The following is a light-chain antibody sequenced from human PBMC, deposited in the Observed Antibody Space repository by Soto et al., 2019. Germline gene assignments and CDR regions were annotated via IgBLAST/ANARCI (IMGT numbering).Light chain of an antibody. V-gene: IGLV2-14*01. Sequence: QSALTQPASVSGSPGQSITISCTGTSSDVGGYNYVSWYQQHPGKAPKLMIYDVSNRPSGVSNRFSGSKSGNTASLTISGLQAEDEADDYCSSYTSSSTYVFGTGTKLTAL. CDR1: SSDVGGYNY. CDR2: DVS. CDR3: SSYTSSSTYV. J-gene: IGLJ1*01.